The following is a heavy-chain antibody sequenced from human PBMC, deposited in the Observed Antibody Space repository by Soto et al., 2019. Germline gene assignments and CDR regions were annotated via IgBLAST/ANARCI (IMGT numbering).Heavy chain of an antibody. V-gene: IGHV1-69*13. CDR3: ARGPGGLFCYDSSGYLAPLDD. D-gene: IGHD3-22*01. J-gene: IGHJ4*02. Sequence: SVKVSCKASGGTFSSYAISWVRQAPGQGLEWMGGIIPIFGTANYAQKFQGRVTITADESTSTAYMELSSLRSEDTAVYYCARGPGGLFCYDSSGYLAPLDDWGQGTLVTVSS. CDR1: GGTFSSYA. CDR2: IIPIFGTA.